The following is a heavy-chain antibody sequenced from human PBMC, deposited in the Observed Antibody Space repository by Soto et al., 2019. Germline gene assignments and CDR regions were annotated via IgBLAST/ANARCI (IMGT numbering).Heavy chain of an antibody. CDR3: ASHGYCRGGSCYSRDFQH. CDR2: IYYSGST. Sequence: QLQLQASCPGLVKPSETLSLTCTVSGGSISSSIYDWGWIRPPPGKGLEWIGSIYYSGSTYYNPSPKSRGPIAAYTSKKQFCLRLSSGTAADTSVYYCASHGYCRGGSCYSRDFQHWGQGTLVPVSS. J-gene: IGHJ1*01. D-gene: IGHD2-15*01. CDR1: GGSISSSIYD. V-gene: IGHV4-39*01.